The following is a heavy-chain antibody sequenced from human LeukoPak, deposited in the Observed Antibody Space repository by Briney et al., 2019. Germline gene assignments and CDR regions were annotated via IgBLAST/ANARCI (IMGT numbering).Heavy chain of an antibody. D-gene: IGHD3-3*01. J-gene: IGHJ5*02. V-gene: IGHV3-30*04. Sequence: GGSLRLSCAASGFTFSSYAMHWVRQAPGKGLEWVAVISYDGSNKYYADSVKGRFTISRDNSKNTLYLQMNSLRAEDTAVYYCARGLRFLEWSRPGWFDPWGQGTLVTVSS. CDR1: GFTFSSYA. CDR3: ARGLRFLEWSRPGWFDP. CDR2: ISYDGSNK.